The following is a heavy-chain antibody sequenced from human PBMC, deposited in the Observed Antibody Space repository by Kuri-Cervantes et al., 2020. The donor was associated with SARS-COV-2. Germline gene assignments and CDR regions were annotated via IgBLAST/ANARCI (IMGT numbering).Heavy chain of an antibody. V-gene: IGHV3-53*01. CDR2: ISSGGGT. D-gene: IGHD3-22*01. CDR3: ASRRDPGYYYGMDV. CDR1: GFTVSTNY. Sequence: GESLKISCAASGFTVSTNYMSWVRQAPGKGLECVSIISSGGGTYYADSVKGRFTISRDNSKNTLHLQMNSLRAEDTAVYFCASRRDPGYYYGMDVWGQGTTVTVSS. J-gene: IGHJ6*02.